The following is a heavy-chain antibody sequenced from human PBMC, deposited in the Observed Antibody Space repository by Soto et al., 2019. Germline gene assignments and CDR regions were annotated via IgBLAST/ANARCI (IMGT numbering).Heavy chain of an antibody. CDR2: IDYSGST. CDR1: GGSISTYY. Sequence: PSETLSLTCTVSGGSISTYYWNWVRQPPGKGLEWIGCIDYSGSTKYNPSLKSRVFIPVDMTKNQVSLELSSVTAVDTAVYYCAREGYYAPLDYWGQGALVTVSS. CDR3: AREGYYAPLDY. V-gene: IGHV4-59*01. J-gene: IGHJ4*02. D-gene: IGHD3-10*01.